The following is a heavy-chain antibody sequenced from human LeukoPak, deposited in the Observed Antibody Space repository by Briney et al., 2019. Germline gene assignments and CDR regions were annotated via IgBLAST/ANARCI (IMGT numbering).Heavy chain of an antibody. D-gene: IGHD4-23*01. CDR3: ARDGTVVTGSDWFDP. Sequence: ASVKVSCNASGYTCTSYDIHWVRHAPGQGLDLIGIINHSGGSSSDEQKFQGRVVMTRDMSTSTVYMELSSLRYEDTAVYYCARDGTVVTGSDWFDPWGQGNLVTVSS. CDR1: GYTCTSYD. V-gene: IGHV1-46*01. J-gene: IGHJ5*02. CDR2: INHSGGSS.